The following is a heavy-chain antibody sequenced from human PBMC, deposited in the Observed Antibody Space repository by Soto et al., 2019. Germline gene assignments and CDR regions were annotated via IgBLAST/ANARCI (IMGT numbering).Heavy chain of an antibody. CDR1: GGTFSSYA. V-gene: IGHV1-69*13. J-gene: IGHJ4*02. D-gene: IGHD3-22*01. Sequence: ASVKVSCKASGGTFSSYAIIWVRQAPGQGLEWMGGIIPIFGTANYAQKFQGRVTITADESTSTAYMELSSLRSEDTAVYYCARDLNVYDSSQHWGQGTLVTVSS. CDR3: ARDLNVYDSSQH. CDR2: IIPIFGTA.